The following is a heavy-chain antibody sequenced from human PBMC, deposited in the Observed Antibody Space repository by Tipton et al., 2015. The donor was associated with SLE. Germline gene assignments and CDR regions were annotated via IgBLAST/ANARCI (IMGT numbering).Heavy chain of an antibody. J-gene: IGHJ4*02. V-gene: IGHV4-34*10. CDR1: VGFSGYI. Sequence: TLSLTCAGYVGFSGYIWSWIRQSPGKALEWIGDINHSGSTNYNPSLKSRVTMSADTSKNQFSLKLNSVTAADTAVYYCARYHSSSWYLDYWGQGTLVTVSA. CDR2: INHSGST. CDR3: ARYHSSSWYLDY. D-gene: IGHD6-13*01.